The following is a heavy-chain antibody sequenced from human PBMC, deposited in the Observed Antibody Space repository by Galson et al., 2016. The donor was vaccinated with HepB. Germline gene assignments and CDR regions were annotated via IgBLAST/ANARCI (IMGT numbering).Heavy chain of an antibody. CDR2: VSGSGDNT. CDR1: GFTFSNYG. Sequence: LRLSCAASGFTFSNYGMSWVRQAPGKGLEWVSAVSGSGDNTYYADSVKGRFTISRDNSRNTVYVQINSLRAEDTAIYYCTMISWSTSSGFGFWGQGTRVTVSS. J-gene: IGHJ4*02. CDR3: TMISWSTSSGFGF. D-gene: IGHD3-22*01. V-gene: IGHV3-23*01.